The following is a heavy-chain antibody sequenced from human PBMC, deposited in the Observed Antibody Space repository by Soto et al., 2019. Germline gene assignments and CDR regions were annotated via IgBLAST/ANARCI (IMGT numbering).Heavy chain of an antibody. J-gene: IGHJ5*02. CDR3: ARYGVAGTYKWCDP. V-gene: IGHV5-51*01. Sequence: PGESLKISCKGSGYSFTSYLIGWVRQMPVKGLEWMGIIYPGDSDTRYSPSFQGQVTISADKSISTAYLQWSSLKASDTAMYYCARYGVAGTYKWCDPFSQGTLVAVCS. CDR2: IYPGDSDT. CDR1: GYSFTSYL. D-gene: IGHD6-19*01.